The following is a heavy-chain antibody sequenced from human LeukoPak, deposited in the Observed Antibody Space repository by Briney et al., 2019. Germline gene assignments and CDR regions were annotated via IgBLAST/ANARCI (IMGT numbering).Heavy chain of an antibody. CDR2: ISSSSSYI. Sequence: GGSLRLSCAASGFTFSSYSMNWVRQAPGKGLEWVSSISSSSSYIYYADSVKGRFTISRDNAKNSLYLQMNSLRGEDTAVYYCARDVGANTLFDYWGQGTLVTVSS. J-gene: IGHJ4*02. CDR1: GFTFSSYS. CDR3: ARDVGANTLFDY. V-gene: IGHV3-21*01. D-gene: IGHD2/OR15-2a*01.